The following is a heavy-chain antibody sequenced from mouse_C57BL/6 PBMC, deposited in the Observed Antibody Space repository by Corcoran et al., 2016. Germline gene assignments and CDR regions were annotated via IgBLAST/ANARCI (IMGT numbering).Heavy chain of an antibody. CDR1: GYTFTDYY. D-gene: IGHD1-1*01. Sequence: QVQLKQSGAELVRPGASVKLSCKASGYTFTDYYINWVKQRPGQGLEWIARIYPGSGNTYYNEKFKGKATLTAEKSSSTAYMQLSSLTSEDSAVYFCARFPCITSVTYAMDYWGQGTSVTVSS. CDR3: ARFPCITSVTYAMDY. V-gene: IGHV1-76*01. J-gene: IGHJ4*01. CDR2: IYPGSGNT.